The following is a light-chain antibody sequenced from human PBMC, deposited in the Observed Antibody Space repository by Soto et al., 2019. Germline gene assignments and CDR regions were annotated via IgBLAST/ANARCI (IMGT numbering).Light chain of an antibody. CDR1: QSVSSN. CDR2: GAS. CDR3: QQYNNWWT. Sequence: EIVMTQSPATLSVSPGERATLSCRASQSVSSNLAWYQQKPGQAPRLLIYGASTRATGIPARFSGSGSGTEFTLTIRSRQSEDFAVYYCQQYNNWWTFGQGTKVEIK. J-gene: IGKJ1*01. V-gene: IGKV3-15*01.